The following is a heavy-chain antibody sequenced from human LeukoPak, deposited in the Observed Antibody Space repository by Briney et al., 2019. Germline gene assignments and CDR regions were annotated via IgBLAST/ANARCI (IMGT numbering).Heavy chain of an antibody. D-gene: IGHD5-18*01. CDR2: MNPNSGNT. Sequence: GASVKVSCKASGYTFTSYDINWVRQATGQGLEWMGWMNPNSGNTGYAQKLQGRVTMTTDTSTSTAYMELRSLRSDDTAVYYCARDPEYSYGHSDYWGQGTLVTVSS. CDR3: ARDPEYSYGHSDY. CDR1: GYTFTSYD. J-gene: IGHJ4*02. V-gene: IGHV1-8*02.